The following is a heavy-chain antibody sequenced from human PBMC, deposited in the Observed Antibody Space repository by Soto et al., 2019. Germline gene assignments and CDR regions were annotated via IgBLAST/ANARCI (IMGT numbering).Heavy chain of an antibody. J-gene: IGHJ6*02. CDR2: IIPIFGTT. CDR3: ARDAIFGVVIRGIDYYYGMDV. CDR1: GGTFSNYA. D-gene: IGHD3-3*01. V-gene: IGHV1-69*01. Sequence: QVQLVQSGAEVKKPGSSVKVSCKASGGTFSNYAISWVRQAPGQGLEWMGGIIPIFGTTNYAQKFQGRVTITAHESTSTAYMELSSLRSEDTAVYYCARDAIFGVVIRGIDYYYGMDVWGQGTTVTVSS.